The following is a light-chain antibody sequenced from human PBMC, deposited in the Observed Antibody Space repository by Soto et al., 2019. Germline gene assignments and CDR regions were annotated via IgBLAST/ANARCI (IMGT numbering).Light chain of an antibody. J-gene: IGLJ1*01. CDR1: SSDVGVYNY. V-gene: IGLV2-14*01. Sequence: QSALTQPASVSGSPGQSITISCTGTSSDVGVYNYVSWYQQHPGKAPKLMIYDVSNRPSGVSNLFSGSKSGNTASLTISGLQAEDEADYYCSSYTSSSTLVFGTGTKVTVL. CDR2: DVS. CDR3: SSYTSSSTLV.